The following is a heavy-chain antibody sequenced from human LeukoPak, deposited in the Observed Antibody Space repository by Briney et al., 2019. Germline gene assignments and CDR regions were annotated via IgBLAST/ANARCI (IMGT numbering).Heavy chain of an antibody. CDR2: INGGNGNT. J-gene: IGHJ4*02. V-gene: IGHV1-3*01. Sequence: ASVKVSCKASGYTFSNFALFWVRQAPGQRLEWMGWINGGNGNTKYSEKFQGRVTITRDTSANTVYMELSSLRSEDTAMYYCERGYCSDTNCPPGGYWGQGTLVSVPS. D-gene: IGHD2-2*01. CDR1: GYTFSNFA. CDR3: ERGYCSDTNCPPGGY.